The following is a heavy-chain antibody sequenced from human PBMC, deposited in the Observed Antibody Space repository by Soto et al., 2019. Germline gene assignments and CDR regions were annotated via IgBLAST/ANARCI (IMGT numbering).Heavy chain of an antibody. CDR2: INPSGGST. D-gene: IGHD3-3*02. V-gene: IGHV1-46*01. J-gene: IGHJ4*02. Sequence: ASVKVSCKTSEDTFSKYYIHWVRQAPGQGLEWIGVINPSGGSTTYAQKFQDRVTMTSDTSTSTVYMELSSLRSDDTAIYYCARGRSFEAPYWGQGTPVTVSS. CDR3: ARGRSFEAPY. CDR1: EDTFSKYY.